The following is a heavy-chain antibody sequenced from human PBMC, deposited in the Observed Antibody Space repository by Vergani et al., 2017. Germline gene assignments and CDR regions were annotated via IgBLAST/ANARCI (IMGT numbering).Heavy chain of an antibody. V-gene: IGHV1-69*01. Sequence: QVQLVQSGAEVKQPGSSVKVSCKASGGTFSSYAISWVRQAPGQGLEWMGGIIPIFGTANYAQKFQGRVTITADESTSTAYMELSSLRSEDTAVYYCASLSWNGGNRLTGWFDPWGQGTLVTVSS. D-gene: IGHD4-23*01. J-gene: IGHJ5*02. CDR2: IIPIFGTA. CDR1: GGTFSSYA. CDR3: ASLSWNGGNRLTGWFDP.